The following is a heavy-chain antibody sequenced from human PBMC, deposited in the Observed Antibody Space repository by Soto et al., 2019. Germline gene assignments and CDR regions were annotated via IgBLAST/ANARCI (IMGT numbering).Heavy chain of an antibody. V-gene: IGHV1-46*01. CDR3: AAGVGFCSGSKCYSEKNYYYGMDV. J-gene: IGHJ6*02. D-gene: IGHD2-15*01. CDR2: INPSGGIT. CDR1: GYTFTSFY. Sequence: QMQLVQSGAEVKRPGASVRVSCKSSGYTFTSFYIHWVRQAPGQGLEWMGIINPSGGITNFAQRFQGRVTLTRDMSTNTHYMELSSLKSDDTAVYYCAAGVGFCSGSKCYSEKNYYYGMDVWGQGTTVTVSS.